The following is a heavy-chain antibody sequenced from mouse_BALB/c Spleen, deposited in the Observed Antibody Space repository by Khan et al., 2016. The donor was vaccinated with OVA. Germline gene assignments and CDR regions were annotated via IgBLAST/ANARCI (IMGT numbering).Heavy chain of an antibody. J-gene: IGHJ3*01. CDR1: GFTFSPYS. Sequence: EVELVESGGDLVKSGGSLKLSCAASGFTFSPYSMSWVRQTPDKRLEWVATISSDGDYTYYPDSVKGRFNISRDNAKNTLYLQMITLKSEDTAMYYCATLLTGSFAYWGQGTLVTVSA. V-gene: IGHV5-6*01. CDR3: ATLLTGSFAY. CDR2: ISSDGDYT. D-gene: IGHD4-1*01.